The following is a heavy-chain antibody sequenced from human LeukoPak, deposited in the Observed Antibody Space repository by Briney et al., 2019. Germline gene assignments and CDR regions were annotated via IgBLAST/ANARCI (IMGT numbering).Heavy chain of an antibody. CDR1: GFTFSSYA. CDR3: AKGWFGEVLYPFDS. Sequence: GGSLRLSCAASGFTFSSYAMSWVRQAPGKGLEWVSGISDSGGSTLYADSVKGRFTISRDNSRNTLNLQMNSLRAEDTAVYYCAKGWFGEVLYPFDSWRQGTLVTVSS. CDR2: ISDSGGST. D-gene: IGHD3-10*01. V-gene: IGHV3-23*01. J-gene: IGHJ4*02.